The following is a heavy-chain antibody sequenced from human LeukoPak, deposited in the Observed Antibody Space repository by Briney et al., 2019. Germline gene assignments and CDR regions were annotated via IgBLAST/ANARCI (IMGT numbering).Heavy chain of an antibody. J-gene: IGHJ3*01. CDR1: GGSINNYY. V-gene: IGHV4-4*07. CDR3: ARVLSAMGANTFDV. Sequence: SETLSLTCTVSGGSINNYYWTWIRQPAGEGLEWLGRIYGSSGSTDYNPSLKGRVTMSLDKSQNQYSLILKSVTAADTAFYYCARVLSAMGANTFDVWGQGTLVTVSS. D-gene: IGHD1-26*01. CDR2: IYGSSGST.